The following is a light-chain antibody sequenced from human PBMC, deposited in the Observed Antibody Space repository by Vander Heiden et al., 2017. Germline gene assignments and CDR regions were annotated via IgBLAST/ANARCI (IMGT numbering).Light chain of an antibody. V-gene: IGLV7-46*01. CDR2: DKR. CDR1: TGAVPSGHY. Sequence: QAVVTQEPSLTVSPGGPVTLTCGSSTGAVPSGHYPYWFQQKPGQAPRTLIYDKRKKHAWTSARFSGSILGGKDALTLSGAQPGDEGEYYCLRSERGGWGFGGGNKLNVL. CDR3: LRSERGGWG. J-gene: IGLJ3*02.